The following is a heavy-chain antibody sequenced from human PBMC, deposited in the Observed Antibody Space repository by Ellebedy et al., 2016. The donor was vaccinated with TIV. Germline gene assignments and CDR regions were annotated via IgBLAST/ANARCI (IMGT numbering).Heavy chain of an antibody. V-gene: IGHV3-53*01. CDR2: IFTSDVT. Sequence: GESLKISCAASGFAVNGYYITWVRQAPGKGLDWVSVIFTSDVTSYTDSVRGRFTISRDTYKNTVNLQMNSLRVEDTAVYYCSRGRYYFDYWGQGTLVTVSS. CDR1: GFAVNGYY. CDR3: SRGRYYFDY. J-gene: IGHJ4*02.